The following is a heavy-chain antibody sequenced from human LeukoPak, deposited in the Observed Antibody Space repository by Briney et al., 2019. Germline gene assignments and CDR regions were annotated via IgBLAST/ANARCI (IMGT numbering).Heavy chain of an antibody. D-gene: IGHD6-19*01. Sequence: GGSLRLSCAASGFTFNSYSMNWVRQAPGKGLEWVSSISSSNKYIYYADSVKGRFTISRDNSKNTLYLQMNSLRAEDTAVYYCARGVRIAVAGYIDYWGQGTLVTVSS. CDR1: GFTFNSYS. J-gene: IGHJ4*02. CDR2: ISSSNKYI. V-gene: IGHV3-21*01. CDR3: ARGVRIAVAGYIDY.